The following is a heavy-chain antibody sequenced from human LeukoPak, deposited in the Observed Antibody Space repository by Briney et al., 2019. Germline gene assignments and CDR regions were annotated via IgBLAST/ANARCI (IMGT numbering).Heavy chain of an antibody. CDR2: IIPIFGTA. CDR3: ASGRGARGDYFDY. CDR1: GGTFSSYA. D-gene: IGHD4/OR15-4a*01. Sequence: ASVKVSCKASGGTFSSYAISWVRQAPGQGLEWMGRIIPIFGTANYAQKFQGRVTITTDESTSTAYMELSSLRSEDTVVYYCASGRGARGDYFDYWGQGTLVTVSS. V-gene: IGHV1-69*05. J-gene: IGHJ4*02.